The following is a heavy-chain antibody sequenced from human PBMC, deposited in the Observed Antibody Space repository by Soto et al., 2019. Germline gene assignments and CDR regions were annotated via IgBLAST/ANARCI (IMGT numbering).Heavy chain of an antibody. CDR2: ISSNGGST. V-gene: IGHV3-64*01. CDR1: GFTFSSYA. D-gene: IGHD1-1*01. Sequence: EVQLVESGGGLVQPGESLRLSCAASGFTFSSYAMHWVRQAPGKGLEYVSAISSNGGSTYYANSVKGRFTISRDNSKNTLYLQMGSLRAEDMAVYYCAGGADGTGAFHIWGQGTMVTVSS. CDR3: AGGADGTGAFHI. J-gene: IGHJ3*02.